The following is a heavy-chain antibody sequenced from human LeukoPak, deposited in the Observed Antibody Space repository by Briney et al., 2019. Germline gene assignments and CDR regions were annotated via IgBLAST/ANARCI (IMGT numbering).Heavy chain of an antibody. CDR1: GGSVSSGSYY. CDR3: ATNYYGMDV. Sequence: NPSETLSLTCTVPGGSVSSGSYYWSWIRQPPGKGLEWIGYIYYSGSTNYNPSLKSRVTISVDTSKNQFSLKLSSVTAADTAVYYCATNYYGMDVWGQGTTVTVSS. V-gene: IGHV4-61*01. J-gene: IGHJ6*02. CDR2: IYYSGST.